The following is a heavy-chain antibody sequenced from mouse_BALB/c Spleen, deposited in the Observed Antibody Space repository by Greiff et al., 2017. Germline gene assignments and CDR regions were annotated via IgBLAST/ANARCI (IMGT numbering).Heavy chain of an antibody. CDR3: ARQLLD. CDR1: GFTFSSYG. V-gene: IGHV5-6*01. Sequence: DVHLVESGGDLVKPGGSLKLSCAASGFTFSSYGMSWVRQTPDKRLEWVATISSGGSYTYYPDSVKGRFTISRDNAKNTLYLQMSSLKSEDTAMYYCARQLLDWGQGTLVTVSA. D-gene: IGHD2-12*01. J-gene: IGHJ3*01. CDR2: ISSGGSYT.